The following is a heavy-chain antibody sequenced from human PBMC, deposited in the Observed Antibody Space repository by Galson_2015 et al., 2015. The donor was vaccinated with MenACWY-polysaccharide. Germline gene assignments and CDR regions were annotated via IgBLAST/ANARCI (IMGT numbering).Heavy chain of an antibody. D-gene: IGHD1-14*01. V-gene: IGHV3-23*01. Sequence: SLRLSCAASGFSFSRYGMSWVRQIPGKGLEWVAGISYSGTSKYHADSVKGRFTISRDNSKNTLFLQMASLRAEDTAMYYCAKEGGAIGKYPLDYWGQGTLVTVSS. CDR2: ISYSGTSK. J-gene: IGHJ4*02. CDR1: GFSFSRYG. CDR3: AKEGGAIGKYPLDY.